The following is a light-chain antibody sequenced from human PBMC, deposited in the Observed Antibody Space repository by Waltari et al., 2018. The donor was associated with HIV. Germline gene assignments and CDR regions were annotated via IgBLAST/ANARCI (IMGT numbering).Light chain of an antibody. CDR1: SSDTGTYDF. V-gene: IGLV2-23*02. Sequence: QTVPTQPAPLSGSPGQSIHIFCTGPSSDTGTYDFVVWYPQHPGKAPKLIIYRINERPSGVSNRFSGSKSGNSASLAITGLQAEDETDYYCGSCEGSITGVLFGGGTKVTVL. CDR3: GSCEGSITGVL. CDR2: RIN. J-gene: IGLJ2*01.